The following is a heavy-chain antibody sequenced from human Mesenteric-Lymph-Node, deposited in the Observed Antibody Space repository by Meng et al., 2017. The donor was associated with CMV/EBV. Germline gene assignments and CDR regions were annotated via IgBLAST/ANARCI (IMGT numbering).Heavy chain of an antibody. Sequence: GGSLRLSCAASGFTFSSYGMHWVRQAPGKGLEWVAVIWYDGSNKYYADSVKGRFTISRDNSKNTLYLQMNSLRAEDTAVYYCATDCSGGSCSSTIDYWGQGTLVTVSS. CDR3: ATDCSGGSCSSTIDY. V-gene: IGHV3-33*01. J-gene: IGHJ4*02. CDR1: GFTFSSYG. D-gene: IGHD2-15*01. CDR2: IWYDGSNK.